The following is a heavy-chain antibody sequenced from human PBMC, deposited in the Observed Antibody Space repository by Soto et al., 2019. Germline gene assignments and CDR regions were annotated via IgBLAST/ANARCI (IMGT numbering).Heavy chain of an antibody. Sequence: GGSLRLSCAASGFTFSSYAMHWVRQAPGKGLEWVAVISYDGSNKYYADSVKGRFTISRDNSKNTLYLQMNSLRAEDTAVYYCARVKVMPYWGQGTLVTVSS. D-gene: IGHD2-2*01. CDR1: GFTFSSYA. V-gene: IGHV3-30-3*01. CDR2: ISYDGSNK. J-gene: IGHJ4*02. CDR3: ARVKVMPY.